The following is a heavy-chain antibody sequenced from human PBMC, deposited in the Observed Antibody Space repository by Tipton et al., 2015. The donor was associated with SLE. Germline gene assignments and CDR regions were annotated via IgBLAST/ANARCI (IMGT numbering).Heavy chain of an antibody. CDR2: THYSGSA. V-gene: IGHV4-31*03. J-gene: IGHJ4*02. CDR1: GGSISSGGYY. D-gene: IGHD3-16*01. Sequence: TLSLTCTVSGGSISSGGYYWSWIRQQSGKGLEWIGYTHYSGSAYYNPSLKSRLSISVDTSKNQFSLSVNSVTAADTAVYYCARSMLTTKRVFDYWGQGTLVTVSS. CDR3: ARSMLTTKRVFDY.